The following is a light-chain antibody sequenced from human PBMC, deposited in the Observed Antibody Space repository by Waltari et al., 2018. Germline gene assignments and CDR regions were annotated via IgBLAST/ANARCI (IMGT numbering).Light chain of an antibody. Sequence: QSALTQPDSVSGSPGQSLTISCTGTSSDVGRYNLVAWYQQHPGKAPKLMIYEGSKRPSGVSNRFAGSKSGNTASLTISGLQAEDEADYYCCSYAGSSTYWVFGGGTKLTVL. V-gene: IGLV2-23*01. CDR1: SSDVGRYNL. CDR2: EGS. CDR3: CSYAGSSTYWV. J-gene: IGLJ3*02.